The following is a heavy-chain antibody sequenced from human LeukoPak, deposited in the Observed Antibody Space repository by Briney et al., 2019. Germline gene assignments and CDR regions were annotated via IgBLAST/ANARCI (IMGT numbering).Heavy chain of an antibody. CDR1: GFTLSNYA. D-gene: IGHD3-16*02. Sequence: GGSLRLPCAASGFTLSNYAMSWVRQTPGKGLEWVSANSGSGINSYYAESVKGRFTISRDNSKNTQYLQMNRLRAEDTAVYYCAKMTLSWGGHLWGSYHFGAFDIWGQGTMVAVSS. J-gene: IGHJ3*02. V-gene: IGHV3-23*01. CDR2: NSGSGINS. CDR3: AKMTLSWGGHLWGSYHFGAFDI.